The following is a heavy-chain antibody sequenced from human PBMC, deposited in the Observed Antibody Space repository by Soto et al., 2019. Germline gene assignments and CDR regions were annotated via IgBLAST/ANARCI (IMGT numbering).Heavy chain of an antibody. CDR1: GGSVSRSH. CDR2: MYYTGTT. V-gene: IGHV4-59*02. CDR3: ATPWPGAAAVISSNYYYMDV. D-gene: IGHD6-13*01. J-gene: IGHJ6*03. Sequence: ETLSLTCTVSGGSVSRSHWTWIRQPPGKGLEWLGHMYYTGTTTYNPSLRSRVTISIDTPKNQFSLKLSSVTAADTAVYYCATPWPGAAAVISSNYYYMDVWGKGTTVTVSS.